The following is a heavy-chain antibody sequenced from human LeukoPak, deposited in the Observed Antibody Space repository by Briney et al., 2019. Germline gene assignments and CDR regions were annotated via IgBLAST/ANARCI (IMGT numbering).Heavy chain of an antibody. CDR1: GFTFSSYA. D-gene: IGHD3-22*01. Sequence: GGSLRLSCAASGFTFSSYAFHWVRQAPGKGLEWVAVISDDGTNKNYGDSVKGRFTISRDNSKNTLYLQMNSLRAEDTAVYYCARDRYYYDSSGYYMPMDWGQGTLVTVSS. V-gene: IGHV3-30-3*01. CDR3: ARDRYYYDSSGYYMPMD. J-gene: IGHJ4*02. CDR2: ISDDGTNK.